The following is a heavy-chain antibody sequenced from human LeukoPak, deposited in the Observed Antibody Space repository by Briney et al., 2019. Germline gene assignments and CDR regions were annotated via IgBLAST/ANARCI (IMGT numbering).Heavy chain of an antibody. CDR1: GFTVSTNY. J-gene: IGHJ2*01. D-gene: IGHD3-10*01. CDR3: ARVGDHFHWYLDL. V-gene: IGHV3-53*01. CDR2: LYGGSDT. Sequence: GGSLRLSCAASGFTVSTNYMNWVRQAPGKGLEWVSILYGGSDTYYADSVKGRITISRDSSKNILSLQMNNLRAEDTAVYYCARVGDHFHWYLDLWGRGTLVTVSS.